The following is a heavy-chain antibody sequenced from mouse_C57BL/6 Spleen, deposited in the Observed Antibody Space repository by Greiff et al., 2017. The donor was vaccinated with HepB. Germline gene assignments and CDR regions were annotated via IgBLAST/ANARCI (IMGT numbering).Heavy chain of an antibody. CDR2: IYPGDGDT. CDR3: GSYDWFAY. V-gene: IGHV1-82*01. J-gene: IGHJ3*01. CDR1: GYAFSSSW. D-gene: IGHD1-1*01. Sequence: VQLQQSGPELVKPGASVKISCKASGYAFSSSWMNWVKQRPGKGLEWIGRIYPGDGDTNYNGKFKGKATLTADKSSSTAYMQLSSLTSEDSAVYFCGSYDWFAYWGQGTLVTVSA.